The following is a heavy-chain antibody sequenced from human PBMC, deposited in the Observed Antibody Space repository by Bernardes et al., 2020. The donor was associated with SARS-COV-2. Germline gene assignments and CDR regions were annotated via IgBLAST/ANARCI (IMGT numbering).Heavy chain of an antibody. CDR1: GYTFSDYY. V-gene: IGHV1-2*02. D-gene: IGHD3-22*01. Sequence: AQVKVSCTASGYTFSDYYNHWLRQAPGQGLEWMGWISPKSGATNHAQKFQGRVTMTRDTSISTEYMELSRLRSDDTAVYYCARTFNYDGCGYSVVDLGVQGTPVTVSS. J-gene: IGHJ4*02. CDR3: ARTFNYDGCGYSVVDL. CDR2: ISPKSGAT.